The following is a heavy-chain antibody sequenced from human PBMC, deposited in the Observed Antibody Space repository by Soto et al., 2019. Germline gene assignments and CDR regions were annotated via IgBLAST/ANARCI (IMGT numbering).Heavy chain of an antibody. CDR2: IRSKAYGGTT. D-gene: IGHD3-10*01. V-gene: IGHV3-49*03. Sequence: GGSLSLSCTASGFSFGGYAMTWLSQAPGQGLEWVGVIRSKAYGGTTDYAASVKGRFTISRDDSESVAYLQMNSLKTEDTAMYYCTAHRSSLTVRRGLIIGDYYYNGMDVWGQGT. J-gene: IGHJ6*02. CDR1: GFSFGGYA. CDR3: TAHRSSLTVRRGLIIGDYYYNGMDV.